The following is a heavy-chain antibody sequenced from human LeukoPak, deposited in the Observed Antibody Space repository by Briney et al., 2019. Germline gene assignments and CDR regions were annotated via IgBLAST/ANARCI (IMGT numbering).Heavy chain of an antibody. J-gene: IGHJ4*02. CDR1: GFTFSNAW. Sequence: GGSLRLSCAASGFTFSNAWMSWVRQAPGKGLEWVGRIKSKTDGGTTDYAAPVKGRFTISRDDSKNMLYLQMNSLKTEDTAVYYCTTELIYGSGSYYKGDYWGQGTLVTVSS. D-gene: IGHD3-10*01. CDR3: TTELIYGSGSYYKGDY. V-gene: IGHV3-15*01. CDR2: IKSKTDGGTT.